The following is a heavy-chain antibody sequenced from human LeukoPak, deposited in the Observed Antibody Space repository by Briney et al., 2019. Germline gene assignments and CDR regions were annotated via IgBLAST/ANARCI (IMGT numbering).Heavy chain of an antibody. J-gene: IGHJ4*02. D-gene: IGHD1-26*01. V-gene: IGHV3-30*03. Sequence: GRSLRLSCAASGFTFSSYGMHWVRQAPGKGLEWVAVISCDGSNKYYADSVKGRFTISRDNSKNTLYLQMNSLRAEDTAVYYCARLVGAATDPFDYWGQGTLVTVSS. CDR1: GFTFSSYG. CDR2: ISCDGSNK. CDR3: ARLVGAATDPFDY.